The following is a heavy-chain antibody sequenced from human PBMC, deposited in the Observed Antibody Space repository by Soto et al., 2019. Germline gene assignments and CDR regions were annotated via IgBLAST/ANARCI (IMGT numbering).Heavy chain of an antibody. V-gene: IGHV1-69*13. D-gene: IGHD4-4*01. Sequence: SVKGSCKAPGCNFSSNGIRWVRQAPGQGLELMGGIIPTFGTTNYAHKFRGRVTITADESTGTAYMELSSLRSDDTAVYYCAGASDSTWYNWLDPWGQGTLVTVSS. J-gene: IGHJ5*02. CDR2: IIPTFGTT. CDR1: GCNFSSNG. CDR3: AGASDSTWYNWLDP.